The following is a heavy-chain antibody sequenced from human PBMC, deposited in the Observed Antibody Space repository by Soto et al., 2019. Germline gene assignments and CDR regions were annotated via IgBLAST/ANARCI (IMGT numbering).Heavy chain of an antibody. CDR1: GGSFSGYY. D-gene: IGHD2-2*01. J-gene: IGHJ6*03. CDR2: INHSGST. V-gene: IGHV4-34*01. Sequence: SETLXLTCAVYGGSFSGYYWSWIRQPPGKGLEWIGEINHSGSTNYNPSLKSRVTISVDTSKNQFSLKLSSVTAADTAVYYCARSPDIVVVPAAMPDYYYYMDVWGKGTTVTVSS. CDR3: ARSPDIVVVPAAMPDYYYYMDV.